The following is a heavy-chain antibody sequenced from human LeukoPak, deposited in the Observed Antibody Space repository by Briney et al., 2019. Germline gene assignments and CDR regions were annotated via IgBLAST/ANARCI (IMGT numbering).Heavy chain of an antibody. D-gene: IGHD3-16*02. Sequence: SETLSLTCTVSGGSISSSSYYWGWIRQPPGKGLEWIGSIYYSGSTYYNPSLKSRVTMSVDTSKNQFSLKLSSVTAADTAVYYCARDLSVAFGGVIVPYYFDYWGQGTLVTVSS. CDR1: GGSISSSSYY. CDR3: ARDLSVAFGGVIVPYYFDY. V-gene: IGHV4-39*07. J-gene: IGHJ4*02. CDR2: IYYSGST.